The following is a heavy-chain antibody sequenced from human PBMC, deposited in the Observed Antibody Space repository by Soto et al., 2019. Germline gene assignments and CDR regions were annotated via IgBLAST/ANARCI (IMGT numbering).Heavy chain of an antibody. CDR3: ARHPEWPIYYYGMDV. V-gene: IGHV3-30-3*01. CDR1: GLTFSSYA. J-gene: IGHJ6*02. Sequence: QVQLVESGGGVVQPGRSLRLSCAASGLTFSSYAMHWVRQAPGKGLEWVAVISYDGSNKYYADSVKGRFTISRDNSKNTLYLQMNSLRAEDTAVYYCARHPEWPIYYYGMDVWGQGTTVTVSS. CDR2: ISYDGSNK. D-gene: IGHD3-3*01.